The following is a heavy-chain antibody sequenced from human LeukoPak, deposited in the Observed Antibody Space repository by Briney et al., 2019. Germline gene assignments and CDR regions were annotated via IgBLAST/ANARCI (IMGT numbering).Heavy chain of an antibody. CDR2: IIPIFGTA. V-gene: IGHV1-69*06. CDR3: ASQLYDILTGYYRSHWFDP. CDR1: GGTFSSYA. J-gene: IGHJ5*02. D-gene: IGHD3-9*01. Sequence: VKVSCKASGGTFSSYAISWVRQAPGQGLEWMGGIIPIFGTANYAQKFQGRVTITADKSTSTAYMELSSLRSEDTAVYYCASQLYDILTGYYRSHWFDPWGQGTLVTVSS.